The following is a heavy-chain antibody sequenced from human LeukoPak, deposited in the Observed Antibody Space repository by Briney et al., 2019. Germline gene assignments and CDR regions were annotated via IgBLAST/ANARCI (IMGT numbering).Heavy chain of an antibody. Sequence: GGSLRLSCAVSGFTFSSYAMHWVRQAPGKGLEWVALISYDGSNKYYADSVKGRFTISRDNSKNTLYLQMNSLTAEDTAVYYCAKVRWGSDNALDSWGQGTLVTGSS. V-gene: IGHV3-30*18. CDR1: GFTFSSYA. J-gene: IGHJ4*02. CDR3: AKVRWGSDNALDS. CDR2: ISYDGSNK. D-gene: IGHD3-16*01.